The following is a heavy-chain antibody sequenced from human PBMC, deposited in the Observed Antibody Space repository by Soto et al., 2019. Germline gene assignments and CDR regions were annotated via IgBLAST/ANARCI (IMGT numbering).Heavy chain of an antibody. Sequence: EVQMEQSGAELKKPGESLKISCKGSGYSFTTYWIGWVRQLPGQGLEWLGVMFPGDSDTRYSPSFQGQVTMSADPSTNTAYLEWSSLKAADSAMYYCARVPDSSLGTMDVWGQGTTGTVSS. D-gene: IGHD6-19*01. V-gene: IGHV5-51*01. CDR3: ARVPDSSLGTMDV. J-gene: IGHJ6*02. CDR1: GYSFTTYW. CDR2: MFPGDSDT.